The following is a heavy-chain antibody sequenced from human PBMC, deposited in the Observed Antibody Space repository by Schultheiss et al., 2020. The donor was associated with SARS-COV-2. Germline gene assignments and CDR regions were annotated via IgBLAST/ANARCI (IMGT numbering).Heavy chain of an antibody. V-gene: IGHV4-34*01. J-gene: IGHJ6*02. CDR3: ARDGYYYYGMDV. CDR1: RFTFSSYS. CDR2: INHSGST. Sequence: GSLRLSCAASRFTFSSYSFNWVRQAPGKGLEWIGEINHSGSTNYNPSLKSRVTISVDTSKNQFSLKLSSVTAADTAVYYCARDGYYYYGMDVWGQGTTVTVSS.